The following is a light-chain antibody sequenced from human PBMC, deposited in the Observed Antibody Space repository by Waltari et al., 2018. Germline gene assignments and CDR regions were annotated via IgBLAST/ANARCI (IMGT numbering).Light chain of an antibody. CDR3: SSQSTKNGVI. CDR1: SSDGGGDDS. Sequence: QSALTQPASVSGSPGQSLTISCTGSSSDGGGDDSVSWYEDHPGQAPKVIIYDVNKRPSGVSDRFSGSKSGNTASLTISGLQAEDEATFYCSSQSTKNGVIFGGGTKVTVL. V-gene: IGLV2-14*03. CDR2: DVN. J-gene: IGLJ2*01.